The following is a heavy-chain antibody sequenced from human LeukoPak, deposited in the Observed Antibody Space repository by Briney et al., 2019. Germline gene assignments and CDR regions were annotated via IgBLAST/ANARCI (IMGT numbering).Heavy chain of an antibody. CDR2: IKYDEVEK. CDR3: AKKSSGWYYHYYGMDV. Sequence: GGSLRISCAASGFTFSNYWMSWVRQAPGKGLEWVANIKYDEVEKYHVDSVKGRFTISRDNAKNTLYLQMNSLRAEDTAVYYCAKKSSGWYYHYYGMDVWGQGTTVTVSS. CDR1: GFTFSNYW. V-gene: IGHV3-7*03. D-gene: IGHD6-19*01. J-gene: IGHJ6*02.